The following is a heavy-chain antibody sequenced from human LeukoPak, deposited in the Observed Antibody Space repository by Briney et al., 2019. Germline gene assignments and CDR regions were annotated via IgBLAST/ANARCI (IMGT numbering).Heavy chain of an antibody. V-gene: IGHV1-18*01. Sequence: ASVKVSCKASGYTFTSYGICWVRQAPGQGLEWMGWISAYNGNTNYAQKLQGRVTMTTDTSTSTAYMELRSLRSDDTAVYYCARTTYGVLRFLEWLSAFDYWGQGTLVTVSS. CDR1: GYTFTSYG. J-gene: IGHJ4*02. CDR3: ARTTYGVLRFLEWLSAFDY. CDR2: ISAYNGNT. D-gene: IGHD3-3*01.